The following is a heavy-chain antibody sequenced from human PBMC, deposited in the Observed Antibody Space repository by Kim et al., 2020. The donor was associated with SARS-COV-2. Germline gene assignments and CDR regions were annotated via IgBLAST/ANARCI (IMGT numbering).Heavy chain of an antibody. V-gene: IGHV4-59*01. CDR3: ARAGGAFDY. Sequence: SETLSLTCTVSGGSISSYYWSWIRQPPGKGLEWIGYIYYSGSTNYNPSLKSRVTISVDTSKNQFSLKLSSVTAADTAVYYCARAGGAFDYWGQGTLVTVSS. CDR1: GGSISSYY. D-gene: IGHD3-16*01. J-gene: IGHJ4*02. CDR2: IYYSGST.